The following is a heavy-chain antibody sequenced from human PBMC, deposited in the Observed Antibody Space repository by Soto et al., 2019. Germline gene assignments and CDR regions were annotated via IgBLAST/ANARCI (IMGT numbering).Heavy chain of an antibody. CDR3: ATTYTYSANNWFDP. CDR2: ISYDGSNK. V-gene: IGHV3-30-3*01. CDR1: GFTFSSYA. D-gene: IGHD4-4*01. Sequence: PGESLKISCAASGFTFSSYAMNWVRQAPGKGLEWVAIISYDGSNKYYADSVKGRFTISRDNSKNTLYLQMNSLRAEDTAVYYCATTYTYSANNWFDPWGQGTLVTVSS. J-gene: IGHJ5*02.